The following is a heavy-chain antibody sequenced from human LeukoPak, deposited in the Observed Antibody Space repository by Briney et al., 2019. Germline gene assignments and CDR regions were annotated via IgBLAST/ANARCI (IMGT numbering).Heavy chain of an antibody. CDR2: IYYSGST. CDR3: ARSRSSSWYEAGYFEL. D-gene: IGHD6-13*01. V-gene: IGHV4-59*01. CDR1: GGSISSYY. J-gene: IGHJ2*01. Sequence: SETLSLTCTVSGGSISSYYWSWIRQPPGKGLEWIGYIYYSGSTNYNPSLESRVTISVDTSKNQFSLKLSSVTAADTAVYYCARSRSSSWYEAGYFELWGRGTLVTVSS.